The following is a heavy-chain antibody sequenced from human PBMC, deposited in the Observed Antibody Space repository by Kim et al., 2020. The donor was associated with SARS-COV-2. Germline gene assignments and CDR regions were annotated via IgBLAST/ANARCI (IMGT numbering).Heavy chain of an antibody. V-gene: IGHV3-23*01. J-gene: IGHJ6*02. Sequence: FTISRDNAKNTLYLQMNSLRAEDTAVYYCAKDHFITSAAGPNYYYYGMDVWGQGTTVTVSS. CDR3: AKDHFITSAAGPNYYYYGMDV. D-gene: IGHD6-13*01.